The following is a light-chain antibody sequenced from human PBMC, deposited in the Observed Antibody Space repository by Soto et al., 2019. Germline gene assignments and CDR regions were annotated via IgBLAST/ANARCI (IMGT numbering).Light chain of an antibody. CDR1: SSDIGAYDY. Sequence: QSVLTQPASVSGSPGQSITISCSGSSSDIGAYDYVSWYQQHPGKAPKLLIYEVTSRPSGVSHRFSGSKSGNTASLSISGLQLEDDADYYCSSYTSGSTYVFGTGTKLTVL. V-gene: IGLV2-14*01. J-gene: IGLJ1*01. CDR3: SSYTSGSTYV. CDR2: EVT.